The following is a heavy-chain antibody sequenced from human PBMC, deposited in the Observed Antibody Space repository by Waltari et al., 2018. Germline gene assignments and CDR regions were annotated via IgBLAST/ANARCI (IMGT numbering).Heavy chain of an antibody. J-gene: IGHJ6*02. D-gene: IGHD3-3*01. CDR1: GGSISSYY. Sequence: QVQLQESGPGLVKPSETLSLPCTVSGGSISSYYWSWIRQHDGTGMEWLGRIYTSGSTNYNPSLKSRVTMSVDTSKNQFSLKLSSVTAADTAVYYCAREKITYYDFWSGYSYYYYYGMDVWGQGTTVTVSS. V-gene: IGHV4-4*07. CDR2: IYTSGST. CDR3: AREKITYYDFWSGYSYYYYYGMDV.